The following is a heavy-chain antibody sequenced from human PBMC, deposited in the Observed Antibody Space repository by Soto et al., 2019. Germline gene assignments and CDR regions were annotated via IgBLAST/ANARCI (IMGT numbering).Heavy chain of an antibody. CDR3: ARDRYARGYSGYDGLDY. Sequence: SVKVSCKASGGTFSSYAISWVRQAPGQGLEWMGGIIPIFGTANYAQKFQGRVTITADESTSTAYMELSSLRSEDTAVYYCARDRYARGYSGYDGLDYWGQGTLVTV. CDR2: IIPIFGTA. CDR1: GGTFSSYA. J-gene: IGHJ4*02. D-gene: IGHD5-12*01. V-gene: IGHV1-69*13.